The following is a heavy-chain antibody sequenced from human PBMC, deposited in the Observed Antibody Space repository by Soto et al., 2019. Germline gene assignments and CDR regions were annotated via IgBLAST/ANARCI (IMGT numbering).Heavy chain of an antibody. CDR1: GYTFTSYG. V-gene: IGHV1-18*04. Sequence: SVKVSCKASGYTFTSYGISWVRQAPGQGLERMGWISAYNGNTNYAQKLPGRVTMTTDTSTSTAYMELRSLRSDDTAVYYCARGCSSTSCYHPAVYYYYGMDVWGQGTTVTVSS. J-gene: IGHJ6*02. CDR2: ISAYNGNT. CDR3: ARGCSSTSCYHPAVYYYYGMDV. D-gene: IGHD2-2*01.